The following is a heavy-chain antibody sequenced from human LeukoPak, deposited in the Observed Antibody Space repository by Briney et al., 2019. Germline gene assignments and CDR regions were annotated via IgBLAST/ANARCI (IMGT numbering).Heavy chain of an antibody. CDR3: TTITWFYYVDYFDY. V-gene: IGHV3-15*01. D-gene: IGHD3-10*02. J-gene: IGHJ4*02. CDR2: IKSKTDGGTT. CDR1: GFTFSNAW. Sequence: PGGSLRLSCVASGFTFSNAWMSWVRQAPGKGLEWVGRIKSKTDGGTTDYAAPVKGRFTISRDDSKNTLYLQMNSLKTEDTAVYYCTTITWFYYVDYFDYWGQGTLVTVSS.